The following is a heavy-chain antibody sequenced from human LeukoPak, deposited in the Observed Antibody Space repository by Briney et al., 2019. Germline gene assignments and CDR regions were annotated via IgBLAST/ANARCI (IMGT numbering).Heavy chain of an antibody. Sequence: PSETLSLTCTVSGGSISSSSYYWGWLRQPPGKGLEWIGSIYYSGSTYYNPSLKSRVTISVDTSKNQFSLKLSSVTAADTAVYYCARDWGVGVATIIPSYFDYWGQGTLVTVSS. D-gene: IGHD5-24*01. CDR2: IYYSGST. V-gene: IGHV4-39*07. CDR1: GGSISSSSYY. CDR3: ARDWGVGVATIIPSYFDY. J-gene: IGHJ4*02.